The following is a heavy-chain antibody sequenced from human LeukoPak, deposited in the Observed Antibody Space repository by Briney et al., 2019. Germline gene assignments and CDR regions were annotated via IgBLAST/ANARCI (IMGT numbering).Heavy chain of an antibody. Sequence: SETLSLPCAVYGGFYSGYYWSWIRHPPGKALEWIGEINHSGSTNYNPSLKSRVTISVDTSKNQLSLKLSSVTAADTAVYYCARTNRYNWNLGYWGQGTLVTVSS. J-gene: IGHJ4*02. CDR1: GGFYSGYY. CDR2: INHSGST. V-gene: IGHV4-34*01. CDR3: ARTNRYNWNLGY. D-gene: IGHD1-20*01.